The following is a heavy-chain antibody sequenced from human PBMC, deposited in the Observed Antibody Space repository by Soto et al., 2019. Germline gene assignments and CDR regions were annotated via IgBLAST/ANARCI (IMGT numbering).Heavy chain of an antibody. D-gene: IGHD3-22*01. CDR3: ARESYYYDISGNFGR. J-gene: IGHJ4*02. CDR2: IWYDGSNK. V-gene: IGHV3-33*01. Sequence: QVQLVESGGGVVQPGRSLRLSCAASGFTFSSYGMHWVRQAPGKGLEWVAVIWYDGSNKYYADSVKGRFTISRDNSKNTLDRQMNSVRAEDTAGYYCARESYYYDISGNFGRWGQRSLVTVFS. CDR1: GFTFSSYG.